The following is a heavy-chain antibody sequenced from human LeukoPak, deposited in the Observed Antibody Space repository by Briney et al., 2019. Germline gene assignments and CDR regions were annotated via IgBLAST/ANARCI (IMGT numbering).Heavy chain of an antibody. D-gene: IGHD3-16*01. CDR3: ARDGGFGGPGGDNWLDS. V-gene: IGHV3-66*02. CDR1: GFTVSAKY. J-gene: IGHJ5*01. CDR2: IYSDGGT. Sequence: GGSLRLSCAASGFTVSAKYMSWVRQGPGKGLDWISSIYSDGGTNYADSVKGRFTISRDNSKNTLYLQMNSLRPEDTAVYYCARDGGFGGPGGDNWLDSWGQGALVTVSS.